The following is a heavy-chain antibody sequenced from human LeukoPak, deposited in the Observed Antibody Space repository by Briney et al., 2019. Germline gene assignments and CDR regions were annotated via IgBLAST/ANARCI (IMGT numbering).Heavy chain of an antibody. CDR1: DGSLSSNS. Sequence: SETLSLTCDVSDGSLSSNSWVWVRQPAGKGLEWIVRIYSSESTSYNPSLKSRVNISVDPSKNQFYLKLTSVAAADTGVYYCAREVYYDILPGYDAYYCMDVWGKGTTVTVS. CDR2: IYSSEST. J-gene: IGHJ6*03. V-gene: IGHV4-4*07. D-gene: IGHD3-9*01. CDR3: AREVYYDILPGYDAYYCMDV.